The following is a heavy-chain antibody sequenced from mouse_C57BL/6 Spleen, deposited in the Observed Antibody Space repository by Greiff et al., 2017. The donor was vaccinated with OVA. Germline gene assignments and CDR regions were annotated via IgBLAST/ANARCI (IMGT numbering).Heavy chain of an antibody. Sequence: VQLQQSGPELVKPGDSVKISCKASGYSFTGYFLNWVMQSHGKSLEWIGRINPYNGDTLYNQKFKGKATLTVDKSSSKAHMELRSLTSEDSAVYYWARGWNYSNYDYVDCWGQGTTLTVSS. CDR2: INPYNGDT. V-gene: IGHV1-20*01. CDR1: GYSFTGYF. CDR3: ARGWNYSNYDYVDC. D-gene: IGHD2-5*01. J-gene: IGHJ2*01.